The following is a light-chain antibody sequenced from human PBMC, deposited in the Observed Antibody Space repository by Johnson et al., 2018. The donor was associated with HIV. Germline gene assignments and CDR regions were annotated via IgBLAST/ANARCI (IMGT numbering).Light chain of an antibody. V-gene: IGLV1-51*01. CDR2: DND. CDR3: ATWDSSLSAYV. Sequence: QSVLTQPPSVSAAPGQKVTISCSGSSSNIGKNYVSWYRHLPGTAPKLLIYDNDKRPSGIPDRFSASKSGSSATLGITGLQTGDEADYYCATWDSSLSAYVFGPGTKVTTL. J-gene: IGLJ1*01. CDR1: SSNIGKNY.